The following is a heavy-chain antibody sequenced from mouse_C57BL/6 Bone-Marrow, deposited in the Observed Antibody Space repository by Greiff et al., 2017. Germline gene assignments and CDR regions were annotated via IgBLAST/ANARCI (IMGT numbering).Heavy chain of an antibody. CDR2: ISGGGSYT. CDR1: GFTFSSYA. CDR3: ARDRTGVVDY. J-gene: IGHJ2*01. Sequence: DVQLVESGGGLVKPGGSLTLSCAASGFTFSSYAMSWVRQTPEKSLEWVATISGGGSYTYYPDNVSGRFTISRDNAKNNLYLQMSQLKSEDTSMYYCARDRTGVVDYWGQGTTLTVSS. V-gene: IGHV5-4*01.